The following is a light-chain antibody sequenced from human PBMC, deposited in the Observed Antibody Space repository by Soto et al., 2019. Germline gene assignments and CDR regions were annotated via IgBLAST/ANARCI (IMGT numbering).Light chain of an antibody. V-gene: IGKV1-5*03. CDR2: RAS. CDR1: QTISSW. Sequence: DIQMTQSPSTLSGLEVARVTIICRASQTISSWLAWYQQKPGKAPKLLIYRASTLKSGVPSRFSGSGSGTEFTLTISSLQPDDFASYYCQHYNSYSEAFGQGTKVDIK. J-gene: IGKJ1*01. CDR3: QHYNSYSEA.